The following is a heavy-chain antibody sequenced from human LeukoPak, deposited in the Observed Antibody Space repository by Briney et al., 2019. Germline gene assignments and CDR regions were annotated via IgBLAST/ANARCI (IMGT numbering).Heavy chain of an antibody. CDR1: GFTFSDYY. J-gene: IGHJ4*02. CDR3: ASLDTTMVTSDY. Sequence: PGGSLRLSCAASGFTFSDYYMSWIRQAPGKGLEWVSYISSSGSTIYYADSVKGRFTISRDNAKNSLYLQMNSLRAEDTAVYYCASLDTTMVTSDYWGQGTLVTVSS. CDR2: ISSSGSTI. D-gene: IGHD5-18*01. V-gene: IGHV3-11*04.